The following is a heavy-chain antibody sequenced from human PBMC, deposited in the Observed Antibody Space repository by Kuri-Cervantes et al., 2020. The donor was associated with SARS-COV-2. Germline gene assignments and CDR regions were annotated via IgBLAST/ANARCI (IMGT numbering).Heavy chain of an antibody. Sequence: GESLKISCAASGFTFSSYAMHWVRQAPGKRLEWVAVISYDGSNKYYADSVKGRFTISRDNSKNTLYLQMNSLRAEDTAVYYCARAGGGSYYGWFDPWGRGTLVTVSS. CDR2: ISYDGSNK. D-gene: IGHD1-26*01. CDR1: GFTFSSYA. J-gene: IGHJ5*02. V-gene: IGHV3-30-3*01. CDR3: ARAGGGSYYGWFDP.